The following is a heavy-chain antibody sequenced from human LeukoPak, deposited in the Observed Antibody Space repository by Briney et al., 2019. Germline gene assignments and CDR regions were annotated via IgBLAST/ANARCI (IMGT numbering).Heavy chain of an antibody. D-gene: IGHD3-22*01. CDR3: ARGSHYYDSSGYHHFDY. CDR1: GFTFSSYD. CDR2: IGTAGDT. V-gene: IGHV3-13*01. J-gene: IGHJ4*02. Sequence: GGSLRLSCAASGFTFSSYDMHWVRQATGKGLEWVSAIGTAGDTYYPGSVKGRFTISRENAKNSLYLQMNSLRAGDTAVYYCARGSHYYDSSGYHHFDYWGQGTLVTVSP.